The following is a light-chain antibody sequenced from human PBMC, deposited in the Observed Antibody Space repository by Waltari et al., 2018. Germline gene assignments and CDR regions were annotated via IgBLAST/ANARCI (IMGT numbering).Light chain of an antibody. Sequence: QSVLTPPPSVSAAPGQKVTISCTGSNSNIGNNYVSWYQQVPGTAPKPLIYDSGQRPTGIPERFSASKSGTSATLDITGLQTGDEADYDCATWDTSLSASWVFGGGTKLTVL. CDR3: ATWDTSLSASWV. CDR2: DSG. V-gene: IGLV1-51*01. J-gene: IGLJ3*02. CDR1: NSNIGNNY.